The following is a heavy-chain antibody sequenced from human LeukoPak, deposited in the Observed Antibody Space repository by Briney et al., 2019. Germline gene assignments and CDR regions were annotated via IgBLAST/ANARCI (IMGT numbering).Heavy chain of an antibody. D-gene: IGHD6-19*01. Sequence: SETLSLTCTVSGGSISSSSYYWGWIRQPPGKGLEWIGSIYYSGSTYYNPSLKSRVTISVDTSKNQFSLKLSSVTAADTAVYYCASGRGWIYNWFAPWGQGTLVTVSS. V-gene: IGHV4-39*07. J-gene: IGHJ5*02. CDR1: GGSISSSSYY. CDR2: IYYSGST. CDR3: ASGRGWIYNWFAP.